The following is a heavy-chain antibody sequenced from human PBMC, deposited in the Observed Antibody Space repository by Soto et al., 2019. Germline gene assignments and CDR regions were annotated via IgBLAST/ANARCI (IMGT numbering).Heavy chain of an antibody. J-gene: IGHJ5*02. CDR1: GGSISSYY. D-gene: IGHD2-21*02. CDR3: ARHPSDFWFDP. CDR2: IYYSGST. Sequence: SETRSLTCTVSGGSISSYYWSWIRQPPGKGLEWIGYIYYSGSTNYNPSLKSRVTISVDTSKNQFSLKLSSVTAADTAVYYCARHPSDFWFDPWGQGTLVTVS. V-gene: IGHV4-59*08.